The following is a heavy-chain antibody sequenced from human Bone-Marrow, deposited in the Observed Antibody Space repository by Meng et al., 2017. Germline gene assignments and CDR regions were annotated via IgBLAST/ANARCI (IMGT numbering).Heavy chain of an antibody. CDR3: ARGYCSTTNCNWFDP. Sequence: QVQLQESGPGLVKPSGTLSLTCTVSGGSISGSSWWTWVRQPPGKGLEWIGEIYHTGSTNYNPSLKSRVTISVDKSKNQFPLKLSSVTAADTAVYYCARGYCSTTNCNWFDPWGQGTLVTVSS. D-gene: IGHD2-2*01. J-gene: IGHJ5*02. CDR1: GGSISGSSW. CDR2: IYHTGST. V-gene: IGHV4-4*02.